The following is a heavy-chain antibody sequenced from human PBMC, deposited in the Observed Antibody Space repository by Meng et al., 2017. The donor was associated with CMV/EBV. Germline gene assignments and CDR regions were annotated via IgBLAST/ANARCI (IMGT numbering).Heavy chain of an antibody. D-gene: IGHD2-2*01. CDR1: GGTFSSYA. J-gene: IGHJ4*02. Sequence: SVKVSCKASGGTFSSYAISWVRQAPGQGLEWMGGIIPIFGTANYAQKFQGGVTITTDESTSTAYMELSSLRSEDTAVYYCAREKHKYQLRRAAFDYWGQGTLVTVSS. CDR2: IIPIFGTA. V-gene: IGHV1-69*05. CDR3: AREKHKYQLRRAAFDY.